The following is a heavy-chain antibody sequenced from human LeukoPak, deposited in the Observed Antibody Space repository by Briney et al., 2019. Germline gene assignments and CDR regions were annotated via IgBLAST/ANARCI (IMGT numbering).Heavy chain of an antibody. D-gene: IGHD1-26*01. CDR3: AKGSSVGAIFDY. Sequence: GGSLRPSCAASGFTFSSYGMHWVRQAPGKGLEWVAVISYDGSNKYYADSVKGRFTISRDNSKNTLYLQMNSLRAEDTAVYYCAKGSSVGAIFDYWGQGTLVTVSS. CDR2: ISYDGSNK. J-gene: IGHJ4*02. V-gene: IGHV3-30*18. CDR1: GFTFSSYG.